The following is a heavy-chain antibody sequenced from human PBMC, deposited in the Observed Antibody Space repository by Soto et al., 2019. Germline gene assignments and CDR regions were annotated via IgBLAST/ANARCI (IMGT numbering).Heavy chain of an antibody. CDR3: ARVGGYSSSGGPFDP. V-gene: IGHV1-2*04. CDR2: INPNSGGT. J-gene: IGHJ5*02. D-gene: IGHD6-13*01. CDR1: GYTFTGYY. Sequence: ASVKVSCKASGYTFTGYYMHWVRQAPGQGLEWMGWINPNSGGTNYAQKFQGWVTMTRDTSISTAYMELSRLRSDDTAVYYCARVGGYSSSGGPFDPWGQGTLVTVSS.